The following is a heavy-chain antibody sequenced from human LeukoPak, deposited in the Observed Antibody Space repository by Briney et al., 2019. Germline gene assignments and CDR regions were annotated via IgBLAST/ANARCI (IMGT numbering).Heavy chain of an antibody. J-gene: IGHJ3*02. CDR2: IYYSGST. Sequence: SETMSLTCTVSGGSISSYYWSWIRQPPGKGLEWIGYIYYSGSTNYNPSLKSRVTISVDTSKNQFSLKLSSVTAADTAVYYCARDGGSSGWFSRAFDIWGQGTMVTVSS. V-gene: IGHV4-59*01. CDR3: ARDGGSSGWFSRAFDI. D-gene: IGHD6-19*01. CDR1: GGSISSYY.